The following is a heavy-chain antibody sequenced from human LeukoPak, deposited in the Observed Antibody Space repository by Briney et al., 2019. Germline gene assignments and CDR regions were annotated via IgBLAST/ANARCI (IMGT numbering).Heavy chain of an antibody. CDR2: INPSGGST. CDR3: AREPSFEQWLRLRFQGPLFDY. D-gene: IGHD5-12*01. CDR1: GYTFTSYY. J-gene: IGHJ4*02. Sequence: ASVKVSCKASGYTFTSYYMHWVRQAPGQGLEWMGIINPSGGSTSYAQKFKGRVTMTRDTSTSTVYMELSSLRSEDTAVYYCAREPSFEQWLRLRFQGPLFDYWGQGTLVTVSS. V-gene: IGHV1-46*01.